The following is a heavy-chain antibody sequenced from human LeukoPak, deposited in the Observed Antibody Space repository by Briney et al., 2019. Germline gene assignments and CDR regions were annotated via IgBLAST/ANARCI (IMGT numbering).Heavy chain of an antibody. V-gene: IGHV4-31*03. CDR3: ARASQSYYYDSSGYSHEHYYYYGMDV. Sequence: SETLSLTCTVSGGSISSGGYYWSWIRQHPGKGLEWIGYIYYSGSTYYNPSLKSRVTISVDTSKNQFSLKLSSVTAADTAVYYCARASQSYYYDSSGYSHEHYYYYGMDVWGQGTTVTVSS. CDR2: IYYSGST. D-gene: IGHD3-22*01. J-gene: IGHJ6*02. CDR1: GGSISSGGYY.